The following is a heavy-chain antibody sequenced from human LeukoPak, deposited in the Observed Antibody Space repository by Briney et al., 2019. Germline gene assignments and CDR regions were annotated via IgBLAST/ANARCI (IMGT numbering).Heavy chain of an antibody. J-gene: IGHJ6*03. CDR3: ARCIVGATREGWANYYMDV. V-gene: IGHV1-69*13. CDR1: GYTYTSYD. Sequence: SVKVSCKASGYTYTSYDINWVRQAPGQGLEWMGGIIPIFGTANYAQKFQGRVTITADESTSTAYMELSSLRSEDTAVYYCARCIVGATREGWANYYMDVWGKGTTVTVSS. D-gene: IGHD1-26*01. CDR2: IIPIFGTA.